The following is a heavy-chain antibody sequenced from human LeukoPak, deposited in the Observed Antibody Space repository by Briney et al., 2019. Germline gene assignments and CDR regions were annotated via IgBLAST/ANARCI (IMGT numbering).Heavy chain of an antibody. V-gene: IGHV4-39*01. CDR1: GGSISSSSYY. CDR3: ARESMVRGVMSIDY. Sequence: PETLSLTCTVSGGSISSSSYYWGWIRQPPGKGLEWIGSIYYSGSTYYNPSLKSRVTISVDTSKNQFSLKLSSVTAADTAVYYCARESMVRGVMSIDYWGQGTLVTVSS. D-gene: IGHD3-10*01. CDR2: IYYSGST. J-gene: IGHJ4*02.